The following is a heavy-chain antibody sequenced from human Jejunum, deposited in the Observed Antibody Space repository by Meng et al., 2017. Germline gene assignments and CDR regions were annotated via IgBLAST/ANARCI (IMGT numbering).Heavy chain of an antibody. Sequence: GGSLRLSCAASGFTFSTYSMNWVRQAPGKGLEWVSTISSTSTYIYYADSVKGRFTISRDNAENSLYLQMNSLRAEDTAVYYCARDYYDSSAYYSYFYSGLDVWGQGNAVNGAS. CDR2: ISSTSTYI. CDR1: GFTFSTYS. CDR3: ARDYYDSSAYYSYFYSGLDV. V-gene: IGHV3-21*01. D-gene: IGHD3-22*01. J-gene: IGHJ6*02.